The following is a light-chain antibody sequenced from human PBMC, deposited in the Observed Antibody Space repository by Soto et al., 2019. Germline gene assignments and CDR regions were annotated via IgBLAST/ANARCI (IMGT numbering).Light chain of an antibody. Sequence: SYELTQPPSVSVAPGKTARITCGGNNIGSKSVHWYQQKPGQAPVLVIYYDSDRPSGIPERFSGSNSGNTATLTISRVEAWDEDDYYCQVWDSSSDHPVFGGGTKLTVL. CDR3: QVWDSSSDHPV. V-gene: IGLV3-21*04. CDR2: YDS. J-gene: IGLJ2*01. CDR1: NIGSKS.